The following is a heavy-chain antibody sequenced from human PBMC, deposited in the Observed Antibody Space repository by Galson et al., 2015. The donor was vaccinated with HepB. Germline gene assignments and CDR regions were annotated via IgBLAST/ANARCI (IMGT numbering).Heavy chain of an antibody. J-gene: IGHJ4*02. D-gene: IGHD2-15*01. CDR3: AKEYCSGGSCYGGVDY. Sequence: SLRLSCAASGFTFSSYAMSWVRQAPGKGLEWVSAISGSGGSTYYADSVKGRFTISRDNSKNTLYLQMNSLRAEDTAVYYCAKEYCSGGSCYGGVDYWGQGTLVTVSS. CDR1: GFTFSSYA. V-gene: IGHV3-23*01. CDR2: ISGSGGST.